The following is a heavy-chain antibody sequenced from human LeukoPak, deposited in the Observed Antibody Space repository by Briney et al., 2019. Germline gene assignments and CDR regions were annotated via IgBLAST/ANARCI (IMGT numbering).Heavy chain of an antibody. V-gene: IGHV1-69*01. D-gene: IGHD3-22*01. CDR1: GGTFSSYA. Sequence: ASVKVSCTASGGTFSSYAISWVRQAPGQGLEWMGGIIPIFGTANYAQKFQGRVTITADESTSTAYMELSSLRSEDTAVYYCASDYDSSGYPLDYWGQGTLVTVSS. J-gene: IGHJ4*02. CDR3: ASDYDSSGYPLDY. CDR2: IIPIFGTA.